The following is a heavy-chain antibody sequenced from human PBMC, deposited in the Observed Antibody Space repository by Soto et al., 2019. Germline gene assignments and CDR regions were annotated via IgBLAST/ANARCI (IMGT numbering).Heavy chain of an antibody. Sequence: PGGSLRLSCAASGFTFSSYGMHWVRQAPGKGLEWVAVISYDGSNKYYADSVKGRFTISRDNSKNTLYLQMNSLRAEDTAVYYCAKDVRIKYSSSLFDYWGQGTLVTVSS. CDR1: GFTFSSYG. J-gene: IGHJ4*02. CDR3: AKDVRIKYSSSLFDY. CDR2: ISYDGSNK. V-gene: IGHV3-30*18. D-gene: IGHD6-13*01.